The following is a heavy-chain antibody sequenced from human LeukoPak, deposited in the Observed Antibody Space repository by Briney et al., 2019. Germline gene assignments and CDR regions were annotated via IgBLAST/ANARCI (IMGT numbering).Heavy chain of an antibody. J-gene: IGHJ3*02. CDR3: ARVPHIVVVTAIASQAFDI. CDR2: INHSGST. CDR1: GGSFSGYY. D-gene: IGHD2-21*02. Sequence: PSETLSVTCAVYGGSFSGYYCSWIRQPPGKGLEWIGEINHSGSTNYNPSLKSRVTISVDTSKNQFSLKLSSVTAADTAVYYCARVPHIVVVTAIASQAFDIWGQGTMVTVSS. V-gene: IGHV4-34*01.